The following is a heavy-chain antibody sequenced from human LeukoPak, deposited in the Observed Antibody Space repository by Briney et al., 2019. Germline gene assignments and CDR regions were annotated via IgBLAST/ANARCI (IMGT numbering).Heavy chain of an antibody. V-gene: IGHV1-69*13. Sequence: GASVNVSCKASGGTFSSYAISWVRQAPGQGLEWMGGIIPIFGTANYAQKFQGRVTITADESTSTAYMELSSLRSEDPAVYYCARALSDYYYGMDVWGQGTTVTVSS. D-gene: IGHD3-16*02. CDR2: IIPIFGTA. CDR3: ARALSDYYYGMDV. CDR1: GGTFSSYA. J-gene: IGHJ6*02.